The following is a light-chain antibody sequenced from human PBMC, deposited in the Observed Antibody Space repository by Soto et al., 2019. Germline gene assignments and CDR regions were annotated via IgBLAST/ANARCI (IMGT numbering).Light chain of an antibody. Sequence: QSALTQPASVSGSPGQSITISCTGTSSDVGGYNYVSWYQQHPGKAPKLMIYDVSNRPSGVSNRFSGSKSGNTASLTISGFQAEDEADYYCSSYTSSSTLVVVVGGGTKLTVL. CDR1: SSDVGGYNY. CDR3: SSYTSSSTLVVV. V-gene: IGLV2-14*01. J-gene: IGLJ2*01. CDR2: DVS.